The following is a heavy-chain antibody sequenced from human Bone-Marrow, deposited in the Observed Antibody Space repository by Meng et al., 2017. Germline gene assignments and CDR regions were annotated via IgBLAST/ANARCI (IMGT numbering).Heavy chain of an antibody. CDR1: RFIFSSYA. V-gene: IGHV3-23*01. Sequence: GGSLRLSCAASRFIFSSYAMSWVRQAPGRGLEWVSGISTNGGSTYYADSVKGRFTISRDNSKNTLSLQMNSLRADDTAVYYCAKVSTGSYYGYYFDYWGQGTLVTVSS. D-gene: IGHD1-26*01. CDR3: AKVSTGSYYGYYFDY. CDR2: ISTNGGST. J-gene: IGHJ4*02.